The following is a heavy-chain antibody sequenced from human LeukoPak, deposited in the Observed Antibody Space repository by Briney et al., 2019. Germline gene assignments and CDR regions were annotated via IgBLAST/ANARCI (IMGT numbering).Heavy chain of an antibody. CDR2: INPNSGAT. CDR1: GYTFTGYY. V-gene: IGHV1-2*02. Sequence: ASVKVSCKASGYTFTGYYMHWVRQAPGQGLEWMAWINPNSGATNYAQKFQGRVTVTRDTSISTAYMELNRLRSDDTAVYYCAREANYCGSDKAGFDIWGQGTMVTVSS. J-gene: IGHJ3*02. CDR3: AREANYCGSDKAGFDI. D-gene: IGHD3-10*01.